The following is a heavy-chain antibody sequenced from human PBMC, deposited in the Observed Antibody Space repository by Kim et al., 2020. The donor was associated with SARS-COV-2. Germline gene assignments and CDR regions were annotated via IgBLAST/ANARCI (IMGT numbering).Heavy chain of an antibody. CDR3: AKDGGNWNDPNYYYYYGMDV. CDR2: ISYDGSNK. J-gene: IGHJ6*02. V-gene: IGHV3-30*18. D-gene: IGHD1-1*01. Sequence: GGSLRLSCAASGFTFSSYGMHWVRQAPGKGLEWVAVISYDGSNKYYADSVKGRFTISRDNSKNTLYLQMNSLRAEDTAGYYCAKDGGNWNDPNYYYYYGMDVWGQGTTVTVSS. CDR1: GFTFSSYG.